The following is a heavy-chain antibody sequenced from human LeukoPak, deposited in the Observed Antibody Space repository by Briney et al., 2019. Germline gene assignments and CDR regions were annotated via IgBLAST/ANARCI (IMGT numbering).Heavy chain of an antibody. CDR1: EFTFSSYS. V-gene: IGHV3-23*01. CDR3: AKELTTERTPGVDS. CDR2: ISGSGDTT. D-gene: IGHD4-17*01. J-gene: IGHJ4*02. Sequence: GGSLRLSCTASEFTFSSYSMSWVRQGPGTGLEWVSAISGSGDTTFYADSVKGRFTISRDNSKKTLYLQVNSLRAEDTAVYFCAKELTTERTPGVDSWGQGTLVTVSS.